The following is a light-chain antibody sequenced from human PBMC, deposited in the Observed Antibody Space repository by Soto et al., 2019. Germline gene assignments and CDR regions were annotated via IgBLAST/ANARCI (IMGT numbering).Light chain of an antibody. J-gene: IGLJ3*02. V-gene: IGLV1-40*01. Sequence: QAVVTQPPSVSGAPGQRVTISCTGSSSNIGAGFDVHWYQQLPKTAPKLLIYGNNNRPSGVPDRFSGSKSGTSASLAITGLQAEDEADYYRQSYVSGLSGPMFGGGTKLTVL. CDR1: SSNIGAGFD. CDR2: GNN. CDR3: QSYVSGLSGPM.